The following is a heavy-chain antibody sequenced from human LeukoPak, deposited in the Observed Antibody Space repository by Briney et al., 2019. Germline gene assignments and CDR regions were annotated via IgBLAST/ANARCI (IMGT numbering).Heavy chain of an antibody. CDR2: INPGDTNI. J-gene: IGHJ4*02. D-gene: IGHD1-1*01. Sequence: GESLKISRKASGYSFTNYWIGWVRQMPGKGLEWMGMINPGDTNIAYSPSFQGQVTISADRSINTAYLQWSSLKASDTAMYYCARPRRAERDEDFWGQGTLVTVSS. CDR3: ARPRRAERDEDF. CDR1: GYSFTNYW. V-gene: IGHV5-51*01.